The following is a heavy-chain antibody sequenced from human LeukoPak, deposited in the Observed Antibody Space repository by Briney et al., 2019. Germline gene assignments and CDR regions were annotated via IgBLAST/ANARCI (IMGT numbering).Heavy chain of an antibody. J-gene: IGHJ5*02. CDR2: ISGSGGST. Sequence: GGSLRLSCAASGFTFSSYAMSWVRQAPGKGLEWVSGISGSGGSTYYADSVKGRFTVSRDNSKNTLYLQMNSLRAEDTAVYYCAKGQGGLNWFDPWGQGTLVTVSS. D-gene: IGHD3-16*01. V-gene: IGHV3-23*01. CDR1: GFTFSSYA. CDR3: AKGQGGLNWFDP.